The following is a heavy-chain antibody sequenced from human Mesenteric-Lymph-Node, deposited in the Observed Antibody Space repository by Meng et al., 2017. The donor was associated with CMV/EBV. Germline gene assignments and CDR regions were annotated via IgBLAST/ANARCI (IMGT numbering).Heavy chain of an antibody. CDR2: VDGGSYTT. CDR1: GFTFSDYA. Sequence: GGSLRLSCAASGFTFSDYAMSWVRQAPGKGLEWVSVVDGGSYTTYYADSVKGRFTISRDNSKNTLYLQMNSLRAEDTAVYYCAKSIRRARTGTSGMDVWGQGTTVTVSS. CDR3: AKSIRRARTGTSGMDV. V-gene: IGHV3-23*01. D-gene: IGHD1-7*01. J-gene: IGHJ6*02.